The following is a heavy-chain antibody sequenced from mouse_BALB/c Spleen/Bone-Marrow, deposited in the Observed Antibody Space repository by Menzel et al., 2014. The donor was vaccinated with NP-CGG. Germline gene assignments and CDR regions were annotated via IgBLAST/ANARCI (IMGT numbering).Heavy chain of an antibody. CDR1: GYTFTSYW. CDR3: ARYLHYYGSSYGYFDV. D-gene: IGHD1-1*01. CDR2: INPSNGRT. Sequence: VQLQQSGAELVKPGASVKLSCKASGYTFTSYWMHWVKQRPGQGLEWIGEINPSNGRTNCNEKFKGMATLTVDKSSSTAYMQLSSLTSEDSAVYYCARYLHYYGSSYGYFDVWGAGTTVTVSS. J-gene: IGHJ1*01. V-gene: IGHV1S81*02.